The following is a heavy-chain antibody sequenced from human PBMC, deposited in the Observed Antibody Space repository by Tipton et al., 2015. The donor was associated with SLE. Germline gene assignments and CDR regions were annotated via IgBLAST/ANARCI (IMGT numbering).Heavy chain of an antibody. CDR3: ARTLDALDI. V-gene: IGHV4-59*02. CDR2: VCNSVST. CDR1: GASVSSFC. Sequence: TLSLTCTVSGASVSSFCWNWIRQSPGKGLEWIACVCNSVSTNYDPSLKSRGTISVDTSKNQFSLKLTAVTAADTAVYYCARTLDALDIWSQGTMVTVSS. J-gene: IGHJ3*02.